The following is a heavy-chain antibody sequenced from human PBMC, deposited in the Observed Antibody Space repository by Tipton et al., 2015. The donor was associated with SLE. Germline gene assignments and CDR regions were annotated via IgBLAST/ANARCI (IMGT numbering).Heavy chain of an antibody. Sequence: SLRLSCAASGFTFDDYAMHWVRQAPGKGLEWVSLISWDGGSTYYTDSVKGRFTISRDNSKNSLYLQMSNLRAEDTALYYCANPVGTGDDAFDIWGQGTMVTVS. CDR3: ANPVGTGDDAFDI. CDR2: ISWDGGST. D-gene: IGHD7-27*01. J-gene: IGHJ3*02. V-gene: IGHV3-43D*03. CDR1: GFTFDDYA.